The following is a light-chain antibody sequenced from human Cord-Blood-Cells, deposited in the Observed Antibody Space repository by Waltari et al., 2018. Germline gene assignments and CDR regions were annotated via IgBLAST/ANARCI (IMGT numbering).Light chain of an antibody. CDR3: QQYGSSPWT. J-gene: IGKJ1*01. Sequence: EIVLPQSPGTLSLSPGERATLSCRASQSVSSSYLAWYQQKPGQAPRLLIYGASSRATGIPDRFRFSGSGTDFTLTISRLEPEDFAVYYCQQYGSSPWTFGQGTKVEIK. CDR2: GAS. V-gene: IGKV3-20*01. CDR1: QSVSSSY.